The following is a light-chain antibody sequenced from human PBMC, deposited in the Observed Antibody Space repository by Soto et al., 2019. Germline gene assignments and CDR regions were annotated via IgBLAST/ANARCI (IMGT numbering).Light chain of an antibody. CDR3: QHYKTWPLA. J-gene: IGKJ4*01. CDR2: DAY. CDR1: QGVGST. Sequence: EIIMTQSPATLSVSPGERVTLSCRASQGVGSTLAWYRQQPGQAPRLLIYDAYIRASGVPARFSGSGSGTEFTLTISGLQSEDVAVYFCQHYKTWPLAFGGGTKVETK. V-gene: IGKV3-15*01.